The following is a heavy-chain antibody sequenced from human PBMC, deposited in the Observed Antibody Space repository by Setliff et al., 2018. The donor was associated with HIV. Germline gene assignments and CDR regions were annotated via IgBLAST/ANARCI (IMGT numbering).Heavy chain of an antibody. D-gene: IGHD6-19*01. J-gene: IGHJ4*02. CDR2: VTHSGRT. Sequence: SETLSLTCAVYGGSFSGYYWSWLRQPPGKGLEWIGEVTHSGRTNYNPSLESRVTTSVDTSKKQFSLRLTSVTAADTAVYYCARGVRDNSGWSSYYFDYWGQGTLVTVSS. CDR1: GGSFSGYY. V-gene: IGHV4-34*01. CDR3: ARGVRDNSGWSSYYFDY.